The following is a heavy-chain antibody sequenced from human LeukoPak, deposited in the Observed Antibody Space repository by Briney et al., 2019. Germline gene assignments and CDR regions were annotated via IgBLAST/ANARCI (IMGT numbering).Heavy chain of an antibody. CDR3: ARDQSRDGLTALDY. D-gene: IGHD5-24*01. CDR2: IYTSGST. J-gene: IGHJ4*02. V-gene: IGHV4-4*07. Sequence: ASETLSLTCTVSGGSISSYYWSWIRQPAGKGLEWIGRIYTSGSTNYNPSLKSRVTISVDTSKNQFSLKLSSVTAADTAVYYCARDQSRDGLTALDYWGQGTLVTVSS. CDR1: GGSISSYY.